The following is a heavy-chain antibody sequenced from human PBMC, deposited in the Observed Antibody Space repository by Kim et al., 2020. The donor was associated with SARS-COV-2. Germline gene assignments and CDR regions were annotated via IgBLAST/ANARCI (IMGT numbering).Heavy chain of an antibody. Sequence: GSVRNYGESVSGRVSISRDDAENSLYLQMNSLRAEDTAVYYCAREPSAESSWGQGTLVIVSS. J-gene: IGHJ4*02. CDR3: AREPSAESS. CDR2: GSVR. V-gene: IGHV3-7*03.